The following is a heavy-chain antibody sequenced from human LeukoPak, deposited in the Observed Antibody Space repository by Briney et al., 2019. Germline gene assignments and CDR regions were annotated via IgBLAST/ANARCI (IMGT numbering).Heavy chain of an antibody. CDR2: ISSSSSYI. D-gene: IGHD6-13*01. V-gene: IGHV3-21*01. Sequence: GGSLRLSCGVSGITLSNYGMTWVRQAPGKGLEWVSSISSSSSYIYYADSVKGRFTISRDNAKNSLYLQMNSLRAEDTAVYYCARAGTPQDSSSWYLGDYFDYWGQGTLVTVSS. CDR1: GITLSNYG. J-gene: IGHJ4*02. CDR3: ARAGTPQDSSSWYLGDYFDY.